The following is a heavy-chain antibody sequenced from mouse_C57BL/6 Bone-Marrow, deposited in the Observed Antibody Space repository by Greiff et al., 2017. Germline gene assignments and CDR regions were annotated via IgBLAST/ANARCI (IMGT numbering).Heavy chain of an antibody. Sequence: VKVVESGGDLVKPGGSLKLSCAASGFTFSSYGMSWVRQTPDKRLEWVATISSGGSYTYYPDSVKGRFTISRDNAKNTLYLQMSSLKSEDTAMYYCARQGAMDYWGQGNSVTVSA. CDR3: ARQGAMDY. J-gene: IGHJ4*01. CDR2: ISSGGSYT. V-gene: IGHV5-6*01. CDR1: GFTFSSYG.